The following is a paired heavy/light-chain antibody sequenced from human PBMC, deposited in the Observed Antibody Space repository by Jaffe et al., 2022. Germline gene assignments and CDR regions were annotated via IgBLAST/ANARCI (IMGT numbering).Heavy chain of an antibody. CDR3: TTDGQLWVTAFDL. V-gene: IGHV3-15*01. CDR2: IKSKIDGGTT. J-gene: IGHJ3*01. D-gene: IGHD2-21*01. CDR1: GFTFSDAW. Sequence: DVQLVESGGDLVKPGGSLRLSCAASGFTFSDAWMHWVRQAPGKGLEWVGRIKSKIDGGTTDYAAPVEGRFTISRDDLKHTSYLQMNSLKTEDTAVYYCTTDGQLWVTAFDLWGQGTLVTVSS.
Light chain of an antibody. CDR1: QSVLSSSNNRNC. CDR3: HQYHSTPFT. CDR2: WAS. J-gene: IGKJ4*01. Sequence: DIVMTQSPDSLAVSLGERATIYCKSSQSVLSSSNNRNCLAWYQQKPGHPPKLVIYWASNRESGVPDRFSGSGSGTDFTLTISSLQAEDVAVYYCHQYHSTPFTFGGGTKVEIK. V-gene: IGKV4-1*01.